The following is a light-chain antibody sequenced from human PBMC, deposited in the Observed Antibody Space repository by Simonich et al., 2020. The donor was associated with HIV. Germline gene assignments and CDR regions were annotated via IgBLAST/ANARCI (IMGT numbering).Light chain of an antibody. CDR2: WAS. V-gene: IGKV4-1*01. CDR3: QEYYSTLGT. CDR1: QSVLYSSNNKNY. J-gene: IGKJ3*01. Sequence: DIVMTQSPDSLAVSLGERATINCKSSQSVLYSSNNKNYLAWYQHKPGQPPKLLIYWASTRESGVPDRFSGSGSGTDFTLTISSLQAEDVAVYYCQEYYSTLGTFGPGTKVDIK.